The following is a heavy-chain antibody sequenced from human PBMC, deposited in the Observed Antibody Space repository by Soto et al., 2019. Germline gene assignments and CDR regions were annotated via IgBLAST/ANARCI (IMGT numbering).Heavy chain of an antibody. J-gene: IGHJ4*02. D-gene: IGHD2-2*01. CDR3: AKIPPTSGDY. CDR1: GFPFSSYA. Sequence: EVQLLESGGGLVQPGGSLRPSFEASGFPFSSYAMSWVRQVPGKGLEWVSAISGSGGSTYYATSVKGRFTISRDNSKNTLYLQMNSLRAEDTAVYYCAKIPPTSGDYWGQGTLVTVSS. V-gene: IGHV3-23*01. CDR2: ISGSGGST.